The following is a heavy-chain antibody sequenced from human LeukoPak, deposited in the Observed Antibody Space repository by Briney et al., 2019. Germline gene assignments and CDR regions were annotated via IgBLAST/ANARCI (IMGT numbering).Heavy chain of an antibody. CDR1: GDSVSSNSAA. J-gene: IGHJ3*02. Sequence: SQTLSLTCAISGDSVSSNSAAWNWIRQSPSRGLEWLGRTCYRSKWYNDYAVSVKSRITINPDTSKNQFSLQLNSVTPEDTAVYYCASEGVYYDILTGYYFDAFDIWGQGTMVTVSS. CDR2: TCYRSKWYN. V-gene: IGHV6-1*01. CDR3: ASEGVYYDILTGYYFDAFDI. D-gene: IGHD3-9*01.